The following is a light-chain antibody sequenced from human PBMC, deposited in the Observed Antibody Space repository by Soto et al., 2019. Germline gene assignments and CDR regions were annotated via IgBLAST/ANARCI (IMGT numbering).Light chain of an antibody. CDR2: KAS. V-gene: IGKV1-5*03. Sequence: DIQMTQSPSTLSGSVGDRVTITCRASQTIGSWLAWYQQKPGKAPKLLIYKASTLKSGVPSRFSGSGSGTEITLTISSLQPDDFAVYYCQQRSNWPLTFGGGTKVDIK. J-gene: IGKJ4*01. CDR3: QQRSNWPLT. CDR1: QTIGSW.